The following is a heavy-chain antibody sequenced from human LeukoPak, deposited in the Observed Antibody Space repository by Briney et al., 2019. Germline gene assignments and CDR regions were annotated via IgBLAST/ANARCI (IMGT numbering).Heavy chain of an antibody. CDR1: GFTFSSYA. J-gene: IGHJ4*02. CDR2: ISYDGSNK. D-gene: IGHD1-26*01. V-gene: IGHV3-30*04. Sequence: QSGGSLRLSCAASGFTFSSYAMHWVRQAPGKGLEWVAVISYDGSNKYYADSVKGRFTISRDNSKNTLYLQMNSLRAEDTAVYYCAKDGIYSSFDYWGQGTLVTVSS. CDR3: AKDGIYSSFDY.